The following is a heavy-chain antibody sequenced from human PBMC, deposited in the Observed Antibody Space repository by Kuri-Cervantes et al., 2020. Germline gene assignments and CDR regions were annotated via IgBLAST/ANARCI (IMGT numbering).Heavy chain of an antibody. D-gene: IGHD3-3*01. CDR1: GFTVSSNY. J-gene: IGHJ4*02. CDR3: ARDASLDFWSGYFGY. Sequence: ETLSLTCAASGFTVSSNYMSWVRQAPGKGLEWVSVIYSGGSTYYADSVKGRFTISRDNAKNSLYLQMNSLRAEDTAVYYCARDASLDFWSGYFGYWGQGTLVTVSS. CDR2: IYSGGST. V-gene: IGHV3-53*05.